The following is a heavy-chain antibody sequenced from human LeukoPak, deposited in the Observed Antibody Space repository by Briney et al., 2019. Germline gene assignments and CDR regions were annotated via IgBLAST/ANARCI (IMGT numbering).Heavy chain of an antibody. CDR2: IYYSGST. J-gene: IGHJ4*02. CDR1: GDSISGSSYY. CDR3: ARGLN. V-gene: IGHV4-39*01. D-gene: IGHD3-22*01. Sequence: LETLSLTCAVSGDSISGSSYYWGWLRQPPGKGLEWIGSIYYSGSTYYSPSLKSRVTISVDTSKNQFSLKLSSVTAADTAVYYCARGLNWGQGTLVTVSS.